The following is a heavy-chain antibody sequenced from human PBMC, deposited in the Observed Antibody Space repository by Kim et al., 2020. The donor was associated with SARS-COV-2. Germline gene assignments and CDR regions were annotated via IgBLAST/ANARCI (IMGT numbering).Heavy chain of an antibody. D-gene: IGHD3-10*01. V-gene: IGHV2-5*02. J-gene: IGHJ4*02. CDR3: AHSGFSEWFGELVFFDS. CDR1: GFSLSTSGVG. Sequence: SGPTLVNPTQTLTLTCTFSGFSLSTSGVGVGWIRQPPGKALEWLALIYWDDDKRYSPSLKSRPTITKDTSKNQVVLTMTNMDPVDTATYYCAHSGFSEWFGELVFFDSWGQGTPVTVSS. CDR2: IYWDDDK.